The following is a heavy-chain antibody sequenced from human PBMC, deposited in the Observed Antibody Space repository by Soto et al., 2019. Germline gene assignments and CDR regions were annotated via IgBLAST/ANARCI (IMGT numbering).Heavy chain of an antibody. CDR1: GFTFSSYG. V-gene: IGHV3-33*01. D-gene: IGHD6-6*01. Sequence: QVQLVESGGGVVQPGRSLRLSCAASGFTFSSYGMHWVRQAPGKGLEWVAVIWYDGSNKYYADSVKGRFTISRDNSKNTLYLQMNSLRAEDTAVYYCARDLSSSGRYYYYCGMDVWGQGTTVTVSS. CDR3: ARDLSSSGRYYYYCGMDV. J-gene: IGHJ6*02. CDR2: IWYDGSNK.